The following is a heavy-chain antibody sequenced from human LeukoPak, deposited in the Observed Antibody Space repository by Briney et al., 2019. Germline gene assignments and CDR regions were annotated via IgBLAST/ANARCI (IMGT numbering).Heavy chain of an antibody. J-gene: IGHJ4*02. CDR2: IYYSGST. CDR1: GGSISSGDYY. D-gene: IGHD3-10*01. CDR3: ARGPSYYFGSGSRWGH. V-gene: IGHV4-30-4*08. Sequence: PSETLSLTCTVSGGSISSGDYYWSWIRQPPGKGLEWIGYIYYSGSTYYNPSLKSRVTISVDTSKNQFSLKLSSVTAADTAVYYCARGPSYYFGSGSRWGHWGQGTLVTVSS.